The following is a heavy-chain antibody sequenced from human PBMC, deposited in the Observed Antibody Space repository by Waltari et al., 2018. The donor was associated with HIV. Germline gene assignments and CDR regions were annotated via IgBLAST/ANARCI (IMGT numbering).Heavy chain of an antibody. Sequence: QVRLQESGPGLVKPSATLSLTCSVSGASVSDYSWNWIRQPPGKGLEWIGYIYNSGRTNYNPSLKSRVTISVDTSKNHFSLTLTSVTAADTAVYYCARRLADHLNWFAPWGQGTLVTVSS. CDR2: IYNSGRT. J-gene: IGHJ5*02. CDR3: ARRLADHLNWFAP. CDR1: GASVSDYS. D-gene: IGHD3-3*02. V-gene: IGHV4-59*02.